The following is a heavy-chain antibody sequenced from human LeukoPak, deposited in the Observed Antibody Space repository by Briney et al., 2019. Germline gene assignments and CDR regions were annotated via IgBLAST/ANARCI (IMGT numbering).Heavy chain of an antibody. Sequence: SETLSLTCTVSGGSISSGGYYWSWIRQHPGKGLEWIGYIYYSGSTYYNPSLKSRVTISVDTSKNQFSLKLSSVTAADTAVYYCARDSGSSSWLGDAFDIWGQGTMVTVSS. CDR3: ARDSGSSSWLGDAFDI. D-gene: IGHD6-13*01. J-gene: IGHJ3*02. CDR2: IYYSGST. CDR1: GGSISSGGYY. V-gene: IGHV4-31*03.